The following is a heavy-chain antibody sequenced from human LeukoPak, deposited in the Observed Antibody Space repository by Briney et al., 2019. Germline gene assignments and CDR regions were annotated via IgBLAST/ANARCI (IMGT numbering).Heavy chain of an antibody. J-gene: IGHJ5*02. CDR3: ARAALTGTTYNWFDP. CDR1: GGTFSSYA. D-gene: IGHD1-7*01. Sequence: ASVKVSCTASGGTFSSYAISWVRQAPGQGLEWMGGIIPIFGTANYAQKFQGRVTITADESTSTAYMELSSLGSEDTAVYYCARAALTGTTYNWFDPWGQGTLVTVSS. V-gene: IGHV1-69*01. CDR2: IIPIFGTA.